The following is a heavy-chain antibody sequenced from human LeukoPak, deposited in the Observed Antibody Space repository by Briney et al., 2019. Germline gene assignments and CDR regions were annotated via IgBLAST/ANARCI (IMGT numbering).Heavy chain of an antibody. D-gene: IGHD6-13*01. V-gene: IGHV3-7*01. CDR2: IKQDGSEK. CDR1: GFTFSSYW. J-gene: IGHJ3*02. CDR3: ARDSIAAAGGDAFDI. Sequence: GGSLRLSCAASGFTFSSYWMSWVRQAPGKGLEWVANIKQDGSEKYYVDSVKGRFTISRDNAKNSLYLQMNSLRAEDTAVYYCARDSIAAAGGDAFDIWGQGTMVTVSS.